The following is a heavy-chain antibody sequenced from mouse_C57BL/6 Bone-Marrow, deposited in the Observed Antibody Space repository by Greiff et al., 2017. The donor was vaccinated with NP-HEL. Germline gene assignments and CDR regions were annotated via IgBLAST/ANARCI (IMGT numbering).Heavy chain of an antibody. Sequence: EVQLQQSGPGLVKPSQSLSLTCSVTGYSITSGYYWNWIRQFPGNKLEWMGYISYDGSNNYNPSLKNRISITRDTTKNQFFLKLNSVTTEDTATYYCARGYYYGGSPWFAYWGQGTLVTVSA. V-gene: IGHV3-6*01. D-gene: IGHD1-1*01. CDR1: GYSITSGYY. J-gene: IGHJ3*01. CDR3: ARGYYYGGSPWFAY. CDR2: ISYDGSN.